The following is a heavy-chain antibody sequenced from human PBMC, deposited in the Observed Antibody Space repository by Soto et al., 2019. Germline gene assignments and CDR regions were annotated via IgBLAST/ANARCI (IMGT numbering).Heavy chain of an antibody. V-gene: IGHV3-23*01. CDR3: AKERGISGWYYYYGMDV. Sequence: EVQLLESGGGLVQPGGSLRLSCAASGFTFTSYAMSWVRQAPGKGLEWVSAISASGGDTHYADAVKGRFVISRVNSRNTLSLQMNSLRAEDTAVYYCAKERGISGWYYYYGMDVWGQGTTVTVSS. D-gene: IGHD6-19*01. CDR2: ISASGGDT. J-gene: IGHJ6*02. CDR1: GFTFTSYA.